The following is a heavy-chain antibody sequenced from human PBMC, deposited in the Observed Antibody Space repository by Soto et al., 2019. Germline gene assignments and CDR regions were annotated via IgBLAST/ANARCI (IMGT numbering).Heavy chain of an antibody. CDR3: ARGVRD. D-gene: IGHD3-10*01. Sequence: QVQLQESGPGLVKPSQTLSLTCTVSGGSISSGGYHWSWVRQHPGKGLEWIGYIYYSGSTSYNPSLKSRVTISEDTSKNQFSLKLSSVTAADTAVYFCARGVRDWGQGTLVTVSS. CDR2: IYYSGST. J-gene: IGHJ4*02. CDR1: GGSISSGGYH. V-gene: IGHV4-31*03.